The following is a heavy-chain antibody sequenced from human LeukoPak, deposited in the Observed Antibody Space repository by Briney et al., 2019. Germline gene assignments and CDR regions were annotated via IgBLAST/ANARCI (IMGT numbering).Heavy chain of an antibody. CDR1: GYTLTELS. D-gene: IGHD3-10*01. Sequence: ASVKVSCKVSGYTLTELSMHWVRQAPGKGLEWMGGFDPEDGETTYAQKFQGRVTMTEDTSTDTAYMELSSLRSEDTAVYYCATLRVEYYYGSGSYYQDYWGQGTLVTVSS. CDR3: ATLRVEYYYGSGSYYQDY. J-gene: IGHJ4*02. CDR2: FDPEDGET. V-gene: IGHV1-24*01.